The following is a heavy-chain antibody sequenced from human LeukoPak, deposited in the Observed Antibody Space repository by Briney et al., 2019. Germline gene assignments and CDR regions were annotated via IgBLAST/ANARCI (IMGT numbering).Heavy chain of an antibody. D-gene: IGHD5-12*01. CDR3: ARGIYSGYDRSFDY. J-gene: IGHJ4*02. CDR2: ISSSSSTI. Sequence: PGGSLRLSCAASGFTFSSYSMNWVRQAPGKGLEWVSYISSSSSTIYYADSVKGRFTISRDNAKNSLYLQMNSLRAEDTAVYYCARGIYSGYDRSFDYWGQGTLVTVSS. CDR1: GFTFSSYS. V-gene: IGHV3-48*04.